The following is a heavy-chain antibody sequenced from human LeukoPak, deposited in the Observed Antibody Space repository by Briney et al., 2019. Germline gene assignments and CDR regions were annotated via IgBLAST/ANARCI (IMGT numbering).Heavy chain of an antibody. J-gene: IGHJ3*02. D-gene: IGHD2-2*01. CDR2: IYPGDSDT. CDR1: GYSFTSYW. V-gene: IGHV5-51*01. CDR3: ARERGPGRHIVVVPADPFSKGASDI. Sequence: PGESLKISCKGSGYSFTSYWIGWVRQMPGKGQEWMGIIYPGDSDTRYSPSFQGQVTISADKSISTAYLQWSSLKASDTAMYYCARERGPGRHIVVVPADPFSKGASDIWGQGTMVTVSS.